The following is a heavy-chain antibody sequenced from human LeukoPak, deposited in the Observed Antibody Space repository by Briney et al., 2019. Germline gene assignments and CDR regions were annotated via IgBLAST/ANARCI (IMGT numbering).Heavy chain of an antibody. Sequence: ASVKASCKASGYTFTSYYMHWVRQAPGQGLEWMGIINPSGGSTSYAQKFQGRVTMTRDTSISTAYMELSRLRSDDTAVYYCARDRGSSLQYNWFDPWGQGTLVTVSS. CDR3: ARDRGSSLQYNWFDP. CDR1: GYTFTSYY. D-gene: IGHD2-2*01. V-gene: IGHV1-46*01. CDR2: INPSGGST. J-gene: IGHJ5*02.